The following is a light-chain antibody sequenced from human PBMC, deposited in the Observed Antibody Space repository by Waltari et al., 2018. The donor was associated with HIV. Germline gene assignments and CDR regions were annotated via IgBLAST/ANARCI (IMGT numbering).Light chain of an antibody. CDR2: GAS. J-gene: IGKJ1*01. CDR3: QQYGSSPAWT. V-gene: IGKV3-20*01. CDR1: RNVSSTY. Sequence: EVVLTQSPGTLSLPPGERATLSCRASRNVSSTYVAWYQQKPGQAPRLLIHGASGRAPGIPERFSGGGSGTDFTLAISRLEPEDFAVYYCQQYGSSPAWTFGQGTKVEI.